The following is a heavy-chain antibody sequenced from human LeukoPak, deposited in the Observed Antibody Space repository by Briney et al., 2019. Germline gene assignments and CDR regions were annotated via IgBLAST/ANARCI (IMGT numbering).Heavy chain of an antibody. CDR3: ARVGYSSGWYDY. Sequence: ASVKVSCKASGYTFTGYYMHWVRQAPGQGLEWMGWINPNSGGTNYAQKFQGRVTMTRDTSISTAYMELSRLRADDTAVYYCARVGYSSGWYDYWGQGTLVTVSS. D-gene: IGHD6-19*01. V-gene: IGHV1-2*02. J-gene: IGHJ4*02. CDR1: GYTFTGYY. CDR2: INPNSGGT.